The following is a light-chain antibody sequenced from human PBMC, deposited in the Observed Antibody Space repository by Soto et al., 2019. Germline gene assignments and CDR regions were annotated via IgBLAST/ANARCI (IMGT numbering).Light chain of an antibody. Sequence: QPVLTQPPSVSGAPGQRVTISCTGSSSNIGAGYDVHWYQQLPGTAPKLLIYGNTNRPSGVPDRFSGSKSGTSASLAITGLQAEDEADYYCQSYDSSLRVYVVFGGGTKLTVL. CDR1: SSNIGAGYD. V-gene: IGLV1-40*01. CDR3: QSYDSSLRVYVV. J-gene: IGLJ2*01. CDR2: GNT.